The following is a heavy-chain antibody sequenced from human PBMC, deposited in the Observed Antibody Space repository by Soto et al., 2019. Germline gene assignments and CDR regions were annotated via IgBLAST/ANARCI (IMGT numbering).Heavy chain of an antibody. CDR1: GFTFSSYW. Sequence: EVQLVESGGGLVQPGGSLXLSCAASGFTFSSYWMHWVRQAPGKGLVWVSRINSDGSSTSYADSVKGRFTXSRXXXXXXXXXXXXXXXXXXXXXYXCVRTSXVVAAXTREDYWGQGTLVTVXX. CDR2: INSDGSST. J-gene: IGHJ4*02. V-gene: IGHV3-74*01. D-gene: IGHD2-15*01. CDR3: VRTSXVVAAXTREDY.